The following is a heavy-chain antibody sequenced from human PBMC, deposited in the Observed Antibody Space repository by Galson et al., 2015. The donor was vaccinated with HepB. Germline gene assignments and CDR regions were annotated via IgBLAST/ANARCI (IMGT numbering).Heavy chain of an antibody. CDR3: SRDDLGDGFGDS. CDR1: GFTFSNYA. J-gene: IGHJ4*02. Sequence: SLRLSCAASGFTFSNYALHWVRQAPGKGLEYLSGISGTGGTIYYADSLKGRFTISRDNAKNSLHLQINSLTVEDTAVYYCSRDDLGDGFGDSWGQGTLVTVSS. V-gene: IGHV3-64*04. CDR2: ISGTGGTI. D-gene: IGHD3-10*01.